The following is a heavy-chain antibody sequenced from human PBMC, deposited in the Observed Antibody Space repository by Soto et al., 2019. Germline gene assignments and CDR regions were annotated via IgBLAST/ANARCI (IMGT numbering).Heavy chain of an antibody. CDR1: GFTFSSYG. CDR2: IWYDGSNK. Sequence: GGSLRLSCAASGFTFSSYGMHWVRQAPGKGLEWVAVIWYDGSNKYYADSVKGRFTISRDNSKNTLYLQMNSLRAEDTAVYYCARDVYGSGSYYTAPVDYWGQGALVTVSS. J-gene: IGHJ4*02. D-gene: IGHD3-10*01. V-gene: IGHV3-33*01. CDR3: ARDVYGSGSYYTAPVDY.